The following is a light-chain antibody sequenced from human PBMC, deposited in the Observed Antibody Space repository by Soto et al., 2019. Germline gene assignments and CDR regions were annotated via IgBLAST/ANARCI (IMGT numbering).Light chain of an antibody. J-gene: IGLJ1*01. CDR2: GNS. Sequence: QSVLTQPPSVSGAPGQRVTISCTGSSSNIGAGYDVHWYQQLPGTAPKLLIYGNSNRPSGVPDRFSGSKSGTSASLAITGLQAEDEAGYYCQSYDSSLSGPLFGTGTKLTVL. CDR3: QSYDSSLSGPL. CDR1: SSNIGAGYD. V-gene: IGLV1-40*01.